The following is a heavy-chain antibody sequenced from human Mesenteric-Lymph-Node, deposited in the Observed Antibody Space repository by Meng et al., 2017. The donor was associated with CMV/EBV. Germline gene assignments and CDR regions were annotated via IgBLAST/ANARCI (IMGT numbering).Heavy chain of an antibody. J-gene: IGHJ4*02. D-gene: IGHD3-9*01. CDR1: GFTFSNYY. CDR3: ARGILTSGDY. CDR2: ISSSGYTI. Sequence: GGSLRLSCSASGFTFSNYYISWIRQAPGKGLEWLSHISSSGYTIYYADSVKGRFTISRDNAKNSLYLQMNSLRAEDTAVYYCARGILTSGDYWGQGTLVTVSS. V-gene: IGHV3-11*04.